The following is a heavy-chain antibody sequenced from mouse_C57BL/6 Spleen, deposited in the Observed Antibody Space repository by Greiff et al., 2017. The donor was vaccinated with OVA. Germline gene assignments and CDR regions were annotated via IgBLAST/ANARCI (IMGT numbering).Heavy chain of an antibody. Sequence: QVTLKVCGPGILQSSQTLSLTCSFSGFSLSTSGMGVSWIRQPSGKGLEWLAHIYWDDDKRYNPSLKSRLTISKDTSRNQVFLKITSVDTADTATYYCARRAEEGAVPYAMDYWGQGTSVTVSS. CDR2: IYWDDDK. CDR3: ARRAEEGAVPYAMDY. CDR1: GFSLSTSGMG. V-gene: IGHV8-12*01. J-gene: IGHJ4*01. D-gene: IGHD3-3*01.